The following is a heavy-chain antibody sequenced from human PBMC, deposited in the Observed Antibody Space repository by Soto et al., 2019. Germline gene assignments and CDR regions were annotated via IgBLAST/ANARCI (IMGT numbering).Heavy chain of an antibody. CDR3: ARDRSADRFVQYFQP. Sequence: EVQLVESGGGLVKRGGSLRLSCAASGFMFTSYSMVWVRLAPGRGLEWVASISTGSDSIYYADSVKGRFTVSRDNAKNSLYLQMNNLRVEDTAVYFCARDRSADRFVQYFQPWGQGAQVTVSS. CDR2: ISTGSDSI. V-gene: IGHV3-21*01. CDR1: GFMFTSYS. D-gene: IGHD6-19*01. J-gene: IGHJ1*01.